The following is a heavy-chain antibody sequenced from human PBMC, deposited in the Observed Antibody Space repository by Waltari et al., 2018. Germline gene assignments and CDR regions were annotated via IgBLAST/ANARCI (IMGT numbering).Heavy chain of an antibody. CDR3: ARSYYYDRRANYPSLGAFDS. J-gene: IGHJ4*02. D-gene: IGHD3-22*01. V-gene: IGHV1-69*12. CDR2: IIPLFGTT. CDR1: GDTFRRSA. Sequence: QVQLVQSGAEVKKHGSSVKVYCKASGDTFRRSALSWVRHAPGQGLEWMGGIIPLFGTTNYAQKFQGRVTMTADEPTSTAYVELSSLKSEDTAVYFCARSYYYDRRANYPSLGAFDSWGQGTLVTVSS.